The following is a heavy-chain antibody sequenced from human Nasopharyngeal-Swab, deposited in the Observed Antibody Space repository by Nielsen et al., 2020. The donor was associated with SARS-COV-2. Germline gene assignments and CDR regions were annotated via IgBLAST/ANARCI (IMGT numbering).Heavy chain of an antibody. CDR3: ARDSTPGLPIVLMVYADY. CDR1: GFTFSSYW. D-gene: IGHD2-8*01. V-gene: IGHV3-7*01. Sequence: GESLKISCAASGFTFSSYWMSWVRQAPGKGLEWVANIKQDGSEKYYVDSVKGRFTISRDNAKNSLYLQMNSLRAEDTAVYYCARDSTPGLPIVLMVYADYWGQGTLVTVSS. CDR2: IKQDGSEK. J-gene: IGHJ4*02.